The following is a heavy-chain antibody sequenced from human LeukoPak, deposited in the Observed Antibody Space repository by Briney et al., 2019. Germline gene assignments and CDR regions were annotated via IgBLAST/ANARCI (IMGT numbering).Heavy chain of an antibody. J-gene: IGHJ4*02. CDR1: GFTFSTYW. CDR2: INSDGSST. V-gene: IGHV3-74*01. Sequence: SGGSLRLSCAASGFTFSTYWMDWVRQRPGNGLVWVSHINSDGSSTDYADSVKGRLTISRDNAENTLYLQMNSLRAEDAAVYYCVRQHGYWGQGTLVTVPS. CDR3: VRQHGY.